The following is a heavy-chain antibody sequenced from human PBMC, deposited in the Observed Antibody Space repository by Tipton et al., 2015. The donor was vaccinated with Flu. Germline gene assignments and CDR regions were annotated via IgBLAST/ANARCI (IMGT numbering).Heavy chain of an antibody. Sequence: QLVQSGAEVKKPGASVKVSCKASGYTFTSYGISWVRQAPGQGLEWMGWISAYNGNTNYAQKLQGRVTVTTDTSTSTAYMELRSLRSDDTAVYYCARDEYCSGGSCYRRAFDIWGQGTMVTVSS. CDR2: ISAYNGNT. D-gene: IGHD2-15*01. CDR3: ARDEYCSGGSCYRRAFDI. J-gene: IGHJ3*02. CDR1: GYTFTSYG. V-gene: IGHV1-18*01.